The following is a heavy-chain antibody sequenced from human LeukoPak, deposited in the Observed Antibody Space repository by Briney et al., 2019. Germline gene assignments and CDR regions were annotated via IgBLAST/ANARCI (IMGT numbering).Heavy chain of an antibody. Sequence: SETLSLTCTVSGGSISGYYWTWIRQPAGKGLEWIGRIYSSGSINYNPSLESRLTMSVDTSKNELSLKLSTVTAADTAVYYCAREGTRNWFDPWGQGTLVTVSS. V-gene: IGHV4-4*07. D-gene: IGHD2-2*01. CDR1: GGSISGYY. CDR3: AREGTRNWFDP. CDR2: IYSSGSI. J-gene: IGHJ5*02.